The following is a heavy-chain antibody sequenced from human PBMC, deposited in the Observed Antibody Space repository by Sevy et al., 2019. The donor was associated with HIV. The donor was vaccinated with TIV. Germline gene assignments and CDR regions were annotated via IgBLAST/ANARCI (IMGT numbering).Heavy chain of an antibody. CDR3: AGWSSAWTLFDY. CDR1: GLTFSNYV. Sequence: GGSLRLSCAASGLTFSNYVMSWVRQAPGKGLEWVSVIYSDGKTFYADSVQDRFTISRDNSKNTLYLQMNSLRAEDTAVYYCAGWSSAWTLFDYWGQGTLVTVSS. V-gene: IGHV3-66*01. D-gene: IGHD6-19*01. CDR2: IYSDGKT. J-gene: IGHJ4*02.